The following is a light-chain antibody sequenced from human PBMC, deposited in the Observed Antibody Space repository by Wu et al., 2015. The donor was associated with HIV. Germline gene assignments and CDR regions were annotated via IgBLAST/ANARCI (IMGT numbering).Light chain of an antibody. V-gene: IGKV3-15*01. CDR3: QQYNRWPPIT. CDR1: QNISTY. Sequence: EIMMTQSPAALSVSPGERVTLSCRASQNISTYLVWYQQKPGQAPRLLIYATSTRATGIPSRFSGSGSGTEFTPTISSLQSEDSAVYYCQQYNRWPPITFGQGHDWRLN. J-gene: IGKJ5*01. CDR2: ATS.